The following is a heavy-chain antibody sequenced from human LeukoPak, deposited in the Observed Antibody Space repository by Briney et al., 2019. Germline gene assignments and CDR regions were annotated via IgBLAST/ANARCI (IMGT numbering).Heavy chain of an antibody. CDR1: SFSISSSYY. J-gene: IGHJ4*02. D-gene: IGHD3-22*01. V-gene: IGHV4-38-2*02. CDR2: VYHSGST. CDR3: ARDKDYDDSSGYLY. Sequence: PSETLSLTCNVSSFSISSSYYWCWIRKPQGKGLEWIGSVYHSGSTYYNPSLKSRVTISVDTSKNQFSLKLKSVSAADTAVYYCARDKDYDDSSGYLYWGQGILVTVSS.